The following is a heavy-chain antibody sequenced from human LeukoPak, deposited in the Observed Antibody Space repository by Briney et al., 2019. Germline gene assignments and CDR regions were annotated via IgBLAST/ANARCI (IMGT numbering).Heavy chain of an antibody. CDR1: GFSFSSYS. Sequence: GGSLRLSCAASGFSFSSYSMNWVRQAPGKGLEWVSFISSSRSYIYYADSVKGRFTISRDNAKNSLYLQMNSLRADDTAVYYCARFAAGGSYYYYMDVWGKGTTVTVSS. D-gene: IGHD6-25*01. CDR3: ARFAAGGSYYYYMDV. CDR2: ISSSRSYI. J-gene: IGHJ6*03. V-gene: IGHV3-21*01.